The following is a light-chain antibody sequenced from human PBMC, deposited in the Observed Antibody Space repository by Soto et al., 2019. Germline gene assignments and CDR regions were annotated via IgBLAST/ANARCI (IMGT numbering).Light chain of an antibody. V-gene: IGKV1-9*01. CDR2: GAS. CDR1: QAISTY. J-gene: IGKJ4*01. Sequence: DIQLTQSPSFLSASVGDRVTITCRASQAISTYLAWYQQKPGKAPKLLIYGASTLHSGVPSRFRGSGSGAEFTLTITSLQPEDFATSSCQHLNRSPFIFGGGTKVEIK. CDR3: QHLNRSPFI.